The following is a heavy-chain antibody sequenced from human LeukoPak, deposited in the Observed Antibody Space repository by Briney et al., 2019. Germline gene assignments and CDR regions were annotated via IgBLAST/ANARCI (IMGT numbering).Heavy chain of an antibody. Sequence: SETLSLTCTVSGGSISSYHWSWMRQRPGKGLEFSGYISKSGSTNYNPSLKSRVIISVDTSKNQFSLNLSSVTAADTAVYYCASGPFRGGISYYYYYMDVWGKGTTVTVSS. CDR2: ISKSGST. J-gene: IGHJ6*03. V-gene: IGHV4-4*08. D-gene: IGHD3-16*01. CDR1: GGSISSYH. CDR3: ASGPFRGGISYYYYYMDV.